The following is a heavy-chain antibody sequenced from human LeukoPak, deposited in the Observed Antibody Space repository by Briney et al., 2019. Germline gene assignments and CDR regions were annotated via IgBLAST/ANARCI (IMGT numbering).Heavy chain of an antibody. J-gene: IGHJ4*02. D-gene: IGHD3-3*01. CDR1: GYTFTSYG. Sequence: ASVKVSCKASGYTFTSYGISWVRQAPGQGFEWMGWISAYNGNTNYAQKLQGRVTMTTDTSTSTAYMELRSLRSDDTAVYYCARVSAADYDFWSGYWYYFDYWGQGTLVTVSS. CDR2: ISAYNGNT. V-gene: IGHV1-18*01. CDR3: ARVSAADYDFWSGYWYYFDY.